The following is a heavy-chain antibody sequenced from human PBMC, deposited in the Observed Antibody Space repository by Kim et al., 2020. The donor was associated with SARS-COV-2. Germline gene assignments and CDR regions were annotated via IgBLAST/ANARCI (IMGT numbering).Heavy chain of an antibody. Sequence: SYADSVKGRFTISRDNAKNTLYLQMNSLRAEDTAVYYCARGSVAGTGFDPWGQGTLVTVSS. CDR3: ARGSVAGTGFDP. D-gene: IGHD6-19*01. J-gene: IGHJ5*02. V-gene: IGHV3-74*01.